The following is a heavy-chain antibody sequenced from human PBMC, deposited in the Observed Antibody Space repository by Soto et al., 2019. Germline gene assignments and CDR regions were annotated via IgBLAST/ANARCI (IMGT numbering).Heavy chain of an antibody. Sequence: ASVKVSCKASGYTFTSYGISWLRQAPGQGLEWMGWINAHSGGTEYAQKFQGRVTLTRDTSIATAYLTLTGLTSDDTALYYCAKDLTRQLAYWLDPWGQGTQVTVSS. J-gene: IGHJ5*02. CDR2: INAHSGGT. CDR1: GYTFTSYG. V-gene: IGHV1-2*02. D-gene: IGHD6-6*01. CDR3: AKDLTRQLAYWLDP.